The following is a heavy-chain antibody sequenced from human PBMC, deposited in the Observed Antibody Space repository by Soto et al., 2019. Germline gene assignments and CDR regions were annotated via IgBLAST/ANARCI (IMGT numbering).Heavy chain of an antibody. CDR1: GFTFSSYG. CDR2: LWDDGSNK. CDR3: VRGGSGWSYYAFDI. D-gene: IGHD6-19*01. J-gene: IGHJ3*02. V-gene: IGHV3-33*01. Sequence: QVQLVESGGGVVQPGRSLRLSCAAAGFTFSSYGMHWVRQAPGKGLEWVAVLWDDGSNKYYADSVKGRFTLSRDNSKNTLYLQMNSLIAEDMAVYYCVRGGSGWSYYAFDIWGQGTMVTVSS.